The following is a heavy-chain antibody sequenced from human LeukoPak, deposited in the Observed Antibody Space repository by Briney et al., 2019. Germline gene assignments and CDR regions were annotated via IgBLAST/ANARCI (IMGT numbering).Heavy chain of an antibody. CDR2: IKQDGSEK. J-gene: IGHJ4*02. CDR3: AKDMGGSYGSRGGPPTSGLDY. V-gene: IGHV3-7*03. D-gene: IGHD1-26*01. Sequence: GGPLRLSCAASGFTFSSYWMSWVRQAPGKGLEWVANIKQDGSEKYYVDSVKGRFTISRDNAKNSLYLQMNSLRAEDMALYYCAKDMGGSYGSRGGPPTSGLDYWGQGTLVTVSS. CDR1: GFTFSSYW.